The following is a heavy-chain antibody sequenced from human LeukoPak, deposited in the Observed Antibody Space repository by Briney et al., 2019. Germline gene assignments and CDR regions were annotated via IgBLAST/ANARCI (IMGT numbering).Heavy chain of an antibody. CDR1: GFTFSRYW. CDR2: IRDDGSDK. Sequence: GGSLRLSCAASGFTFSRYWMSWVRQAPGKGLDWVANIRDDGSDKYYVDSVKGRFTISRDNAKNSLYLQMNSLRAEDTAVYYCARGQDWNHDYWGQGTLVTVSA. D-gene: IGHD1-1*01. CDR3: ARGQDWNHDY. J-gene: IGHJ4*02. V-gene: IGHV3-7*01.